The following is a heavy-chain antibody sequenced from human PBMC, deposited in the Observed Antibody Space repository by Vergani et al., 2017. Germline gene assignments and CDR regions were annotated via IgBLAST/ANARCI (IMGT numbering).Heavy chain of an antibody. V-gene: IGHV1-46*03. Sequence: QVQLVQSGAEVGKPGASVKISCKASGDTFTAYYIHWVRQAPEQGLEWVGVISPDGFSTFYAQKFQGRVTITRDTSTSTVYVEVTTLRSDDTAVYYCAREPPLTGFFDYWGQGTLVTVSS. D-gene: IGHD3-9*01. J-gene: IGHJ4*02. CDR2: ISPDGFST. CDR1: GDTFTAYY. CDR3: AREPPLTGFFDY.